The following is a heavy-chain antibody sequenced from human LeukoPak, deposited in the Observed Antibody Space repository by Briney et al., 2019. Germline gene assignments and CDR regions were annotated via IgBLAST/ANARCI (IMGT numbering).Heavy chain of an antibody. J-gene: IGHJ6*03. Sequence: SETLSLTCTVSGGSIGTYYWSWIRQSPGKGLEWIGYIYVTGTRYNPYLQSRVTISVDTSRNQSFLKMSSVTAADTAVYYCARHIGGGIEDMDVWGKGTKVTVSS. CDR3: ARHIGGGIEDMDV. V-gene: IGHV4-59*08. CDR2: IYVTGT. D-gene: IGHD3-16*02. CDR1: GGSIGTYY.